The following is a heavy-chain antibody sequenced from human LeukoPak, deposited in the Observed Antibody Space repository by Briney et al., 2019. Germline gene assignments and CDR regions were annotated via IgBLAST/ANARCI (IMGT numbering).Heavy chain of an antibody. J-gene: IGHJ6*02. CDR2: IIPILGIA. CDR3: ARSCSSTSCYAIYYYYGMDV. D-gene: IGHD2-2*01. Sequence: GASVKVSCKASGGTFSSYAISWVRQAPGQGLEWMGRIIPILGIANYAQKFQGRVTITADKSTSTAYMELSSLRSEDTAVYYCARSCSSTSCYAIYYYYGMDVWGQGTTVTVSS. CDR1: GGTFSSYA. V-gene: IGHV1-69*04.